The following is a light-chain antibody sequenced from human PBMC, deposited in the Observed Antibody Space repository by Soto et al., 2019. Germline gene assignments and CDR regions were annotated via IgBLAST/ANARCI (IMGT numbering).Light chain of an antibody. CDR2: DAS. Sequence: EIEMTQSPATLSVSPGERATLSCRASQSVSSNLAWYQQRVGQAPKLLIYDASTRATGIPAGFSGSGSGTEFTLTISSLQSEDFAVYYCQQYNDWPETFGQGTKVDIK. CDR1: QSVSSN. CDR3: QQYNDWPET. J-gene: IGKJ1*01. V-gene: IGKV3-15*01.